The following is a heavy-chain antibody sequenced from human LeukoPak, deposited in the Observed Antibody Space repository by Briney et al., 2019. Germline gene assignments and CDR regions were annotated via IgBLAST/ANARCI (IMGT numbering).Heavy chain of an antibody. CDR3: AREEVRFLEWLKYPYYYYMDV. V-gene: IGHV4-30-2*05. D-gene: IGHD3-3*01. J-gene: IGHJ6*03. Sequence: LSLKSRVTISVDTSKNQFSLKLSSVTAADTAVYYCAREEVRFLEWLKYPYYYYMDVWDKGTTVTVSS.